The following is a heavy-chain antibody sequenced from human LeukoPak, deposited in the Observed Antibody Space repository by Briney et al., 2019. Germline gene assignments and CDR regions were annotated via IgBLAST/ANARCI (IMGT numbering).Heavy chain of an antibody. CDR3: AHWYYDILTGYYYYDY. Sequence: ASVKVSCKVFADTLTELSMHWVRQAHGKGLEWMGGFDPEEGETIYPQKFQGRVTINEDTSTDTAYMELSSLRSEDTAVYFCAHWYYDILTGYYYYDYWGQGTLVTVSS. CDR1: ADTLTELS. J-gene: IGHJ4*02. V-gene: IGHV1-24*01. CDR2: FDPEEGET. D-gene: IGHD3-9*01.